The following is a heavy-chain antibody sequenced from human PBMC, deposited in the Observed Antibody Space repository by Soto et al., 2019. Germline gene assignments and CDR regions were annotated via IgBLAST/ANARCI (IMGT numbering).Heavy chain of an antibody. CDR1: GGTLISYA. CDR2: IIPIFGTA. Sequence: SVKVSCTASGGTLISYAIIWVRQAPGQGLEWMGGIIPIFGTANYAQKFQGRVTITADKSTSTAYMELSSLRSEDTAVYYCARGARITIFGVVIQKREWDYYYYGMDVWGQGTTVTVSS. D-gene: IGHD3-3*01. J-gene: IGHJ6*02. V-gene: IGHV1-69*06. CDR3: ARGARITIFGVVIQKREWDYYYYGMDV.